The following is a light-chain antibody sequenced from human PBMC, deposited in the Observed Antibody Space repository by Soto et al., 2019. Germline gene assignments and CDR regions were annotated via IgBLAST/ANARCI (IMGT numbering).Light chain of an antibody. Sequence: EIVLTQSPGTLSLSPGERATLSCRASQTFSNSFLSWFQQIPGQAPRLLIYGASMRATGIPDRFSGSGSGTEFTLTISSLQSADFAVYYCQQSNNWPLMYTFGQGTKLEIK. CDR1: QTFSNSF. CDR3: QQSNNWPLMYT. CDR2: GAS. V-gene: IGKV3-20*01. J-gene: IGKJ2*01.